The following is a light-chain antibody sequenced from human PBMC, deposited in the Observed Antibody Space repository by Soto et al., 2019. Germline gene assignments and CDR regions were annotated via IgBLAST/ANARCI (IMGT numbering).Light chain of an antibody. CDR1: QSVSTN. CDR2: GAS. V-gene: IGKV3-15*01. J-gene: IGKJ2*01. Sequence: EIVMTQSPATLSVSPGERATLSCRASQSVSTNLGWYQQRPGQAPRLLIYGASTRATGIPARFSGSGSGTEFTLTISSLQSEDFALYYCQQYDYWYTFDQGTKLEIK. CDR3: QQYDYWYT.